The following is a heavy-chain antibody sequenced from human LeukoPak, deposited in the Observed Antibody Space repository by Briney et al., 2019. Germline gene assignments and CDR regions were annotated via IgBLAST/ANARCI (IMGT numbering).Heavy chain of an antibody. CDR2: ISGSGDSA. Sequence: GGSLRLSCAASGFTFSSYAMTWVRQAPGKGLEWVSAISGSGDSAFYADSVKGRFTISRDNSKKTLYLQMNSLRAEDTAGYYCAKTRGYCSGGSCYSDYWGQGTLVTVSS. J-gene: IGHJ4*02. V-gene: IGHV3-23*01. CDR1: GFTFSSYA. CDR3: AKTRGYCSGGSCYSDY. D-gene: IGHD2-15*01.